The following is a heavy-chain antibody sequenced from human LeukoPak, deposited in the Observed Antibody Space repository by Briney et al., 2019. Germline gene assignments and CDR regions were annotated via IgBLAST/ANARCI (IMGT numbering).Heavy chain of an antibody. V-gene: IGHV3-53*01. CDR3: ARSADGDYRGNFDY. CDR2: IYSGGST. J-gene: IGHJ4*02. CDR1: GFTVSSNY. D-gene: IGHD4-17*01. Sequence: GGSLRLSCAASGFTVSSNYMSWVRQAPGKGLEWVSVIYSGGSTYYADSVKGRFTISRDNSKNTLYLQMNSLRAEDTAVYYCARSADGDYRGNFDYWGQGTLVTVSS.